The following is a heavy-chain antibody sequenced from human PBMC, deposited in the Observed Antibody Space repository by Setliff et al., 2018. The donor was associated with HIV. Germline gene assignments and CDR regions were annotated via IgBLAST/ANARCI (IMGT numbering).Heavy chain of an antibody. Sequence: SETLSLTCTVSGGSISSSYWTWTRQPPGKGLEWIGHIYTSGSTNYNPSLKSRVTMSVDTSKHQFSLNLSSVTAADTAVYYCALDPGYRRDYWGQGTLVTVSS. CDR2: IYTSGST. V-gene: IGHV4-4*08. CDR3: ALDPGYRRDY. CDR1: GGSISSSY. D-gene: IGHD5-12*01. J-gene: IGHJ4*02.